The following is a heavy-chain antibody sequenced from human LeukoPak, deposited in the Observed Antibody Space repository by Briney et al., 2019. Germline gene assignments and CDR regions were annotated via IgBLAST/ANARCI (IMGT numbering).Heavy chain of an antibody. Sequence: GGSLRLSCAASGFTVSNNCMSWVRQAPGKGLEWVSFIYSGGDTYYADSVKGRFTISRDNSKNTFHLQMNSLRAEDTAVYYCARRAGDYSHPYDYWGQGTLVTVSS. J-gene: IGHJ4*02. D-gene: IGHD3-22*01. CDR2: IYSGGDT. V-gene: IGHV3-53*01. CDR3: ARRAGDYSHPYDY. CDR1: GFTVSNNC.